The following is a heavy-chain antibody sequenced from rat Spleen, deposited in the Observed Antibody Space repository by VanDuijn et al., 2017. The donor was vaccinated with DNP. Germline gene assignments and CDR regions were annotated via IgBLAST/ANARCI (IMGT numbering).Heavy chain of an antibody. CDR3: ASLNYGNYGY. J-gene: IGHJ2*01. CDR1: GFSVTNFG. V-gene: IGHV2-1*01. Sequence: QVQLKESGPGLVQPSQILSLTCTVSGFSVTNFGVNWVRQPPGKGLEWMGRIRANGITDYNSALKSRLNISRDTSKSQVFLKMNSLQTEDTAMYFCASLNYGNYGYWGQGVMVTVSS. CDR2: IRANGIT. D-gene: IGHD1-3*01.